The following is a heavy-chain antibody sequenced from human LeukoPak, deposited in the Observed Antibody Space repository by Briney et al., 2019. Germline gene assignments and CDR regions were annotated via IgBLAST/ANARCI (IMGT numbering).Heavy chain of an antibody. CDR1: GFTFSSYA. Sequence: GGSLRLSCAASGFTFSSYALRCVRQAPGKGLEWVSAISGSGGSTYYADSVKGRFTISRDNSKNTLYLQMNSLRAEDTAVYYCAPPAGPLLGPWGQGTLVTVSS. J-gene: IGHJ5*02. D-gene: IGHD2-21*02. CDR2: ISGSGGST. V-gene: IGHV3-23*01. CDR3: APPAGPLLGP.